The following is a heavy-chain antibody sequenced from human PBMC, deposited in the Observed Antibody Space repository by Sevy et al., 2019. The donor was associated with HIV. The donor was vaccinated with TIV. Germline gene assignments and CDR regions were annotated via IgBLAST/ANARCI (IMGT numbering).Heavy chain of an antibody. CDR2: IYYNGRT. V-gene: IGHV4-59*08. CDR1: GGSITSLY. J-gene: IGHJ5*02. Sequence: SETLSLTCTVSGGSITSLYWGWIRQPPGKGLEWIANIYYNGRTNYSPSLKSRVTISLDTSKKQFSLRLTSVTAADTAIYYCASANARGRGSSWGQGTLVTVSS. D-gene: IGHD1-1*01. CDR3: ASANARGRGSS.